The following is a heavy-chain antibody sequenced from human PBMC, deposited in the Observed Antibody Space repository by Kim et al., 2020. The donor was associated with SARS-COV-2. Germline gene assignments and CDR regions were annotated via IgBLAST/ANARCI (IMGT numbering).Heavy chain of an antibody. CDR3: AGRGTMGAGGLPR. CDR2: IATASHYI. V-gene: IGHV3-11*03. CDR1: GFSFSDYY. J-gene: IGHJ4*02. D-gene: IGHD1-26*01. Sequence: GGSLRLSCAASGFSFSDYYMSWIRQAPGKGPEWVAYIATASHYITYADSVKGRFTISRDNAKNSLYLQMNSLRVEDSAVYYCAGRGTMGAGGLPRWGQGTLVTVS.